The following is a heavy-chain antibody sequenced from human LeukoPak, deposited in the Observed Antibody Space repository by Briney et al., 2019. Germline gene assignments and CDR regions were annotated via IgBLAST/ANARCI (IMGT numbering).Heavy chain of an antibody. V-gene: IGHV1-2*02. J-gene: IGHJ5*02. D-gene: IGHD3-10*01. CDR2: INPNSGGT. Sequence: ASVKVSCKASGYTFTGYYMHWVRQAPGQGLEWMGWINPNSGGTNYAQKFQGRVTMTRDTSISTAYMELSRLRSDDTAVYYCARDPGYYGSERFGPWGQGTLVTVSS. CDR3: ARDPGYYGSERFGP. CDR1: GYTFTGYY.